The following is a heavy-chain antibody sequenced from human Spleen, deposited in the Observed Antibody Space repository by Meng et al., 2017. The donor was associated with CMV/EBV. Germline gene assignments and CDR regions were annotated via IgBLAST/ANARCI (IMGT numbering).Heavy chain of an antibody. V-gene: IGHV3-74*01. D-gene: IGHD3-3*02. CDR3: TRQLPCSINNYCSLDS. Sequence: EVQLAESGGGLVQPGGSLRLSCAASQFTFITYCMHWVRPAAGKGQMLVSRISPDGGDTSYADSGGGRFTSSRDNAKNTLSLQVNGLRAEDTAVYYCTRQLPCSINNYCSLDSWGQGTLVTVSS. J-gene: IGHJ4*02. CDR2: ISPDGGDT. CDR1: QFTFITYC.